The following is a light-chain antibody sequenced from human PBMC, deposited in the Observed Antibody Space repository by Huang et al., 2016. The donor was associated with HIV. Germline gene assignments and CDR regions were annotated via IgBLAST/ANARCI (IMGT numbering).Light chain of an antibody. CDR2: GVS. Sequence: DMVMTQSPGPLSVSPGARATLSCRASQSVKKNLAWYQQKPGQAPRLLISGVSTRDTGVPARFSGNGSETEFTLTITSVQSEDSAVYYCQQYNNWPPYDFGQGTKLEIK. J-gene: IGKJ2*01. CDR1: QSVKKN. V-gene: IGKV3-15*01. CDR3: QQYNNWPPYD.